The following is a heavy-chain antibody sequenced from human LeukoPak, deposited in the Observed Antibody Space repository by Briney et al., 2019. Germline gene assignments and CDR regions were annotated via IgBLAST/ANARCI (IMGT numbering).Heavy chain of an antibody. CDR3: ARVFCSTWDDCPNNWFDP. CDR2: ISAYNGNT. Sequence: ASVKVSCKASGYTFTSYGISWVRQAPGQGLEWMGWISAYNGNTNYAQKLQGRVTMTTDTSTSTAYTELRSLRSDDTAVYYCARVFCSTWDDCPNNWFDPWGQGTLVTVSS. J-gene: IGHJ5*02. CDR1: GYTFTSYG. V-gene: IGHV1-18*01. D-gene: IGHD2-21*02.